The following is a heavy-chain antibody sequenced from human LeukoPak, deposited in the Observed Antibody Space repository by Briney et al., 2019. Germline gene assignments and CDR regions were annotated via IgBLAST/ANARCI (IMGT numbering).Heavy chain of an antibody. CDR2: IYYIGST. Sequence: PSETLSLTCTVSGGSITNGYNWSWIRQLPGKGLEWLGYIYYIGSTYYNPSLESRVTISVDTSKTQFSLKLTSVTAADTAVYYCARSGQLSRIDYWGQGTLVTVSS. CDR1: GGSITNGYN. CDR3: ARSGQLSRIDY. J-gene: IGHJ4*02. V-gene: IGHV4-31*03. D-gene: IGHD5-24*01.